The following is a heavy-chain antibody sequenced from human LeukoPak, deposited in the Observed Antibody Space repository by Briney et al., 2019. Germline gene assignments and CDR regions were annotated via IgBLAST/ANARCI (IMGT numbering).Heavy chain of an antibody. Sequence: GSLRLSCAASGFTFSSYAMSWVRQAPGKGLEWIGEINHSGSTNYNPSLKSRVTISVDTSKNQFSLKLSSVTAADTAVYYCASGLQQLNHMDVWGKGTTVTVSS. D-gene: IGHD6-13*01. V-gene: IGHV4-34*01. CDR1: GFTFSSYA. CDR2: INHSGST. CDR3: ASGLQQLNHMDV. J-gene: IGHJ6*04.